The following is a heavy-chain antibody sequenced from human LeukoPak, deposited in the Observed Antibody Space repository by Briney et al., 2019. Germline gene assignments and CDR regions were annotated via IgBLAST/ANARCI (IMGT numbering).Heavy chain of an antibody. V-gene: IGHV3-48*01. CDR1: GFTFSNNA. CDR2: ISSSSTI. J-gene: IGHJ4*02. CDR3: ARRGDYVDS. Sequence: GGSLRLSCAGSGFTFSNNAMNWVRQAPGKGLEWVSYISSSSTIYYADSVKGRFTTSRDNAKNSLYLQMNSLRVEDTAVYYCARRGDYVDSWGQGTLVTVSS.